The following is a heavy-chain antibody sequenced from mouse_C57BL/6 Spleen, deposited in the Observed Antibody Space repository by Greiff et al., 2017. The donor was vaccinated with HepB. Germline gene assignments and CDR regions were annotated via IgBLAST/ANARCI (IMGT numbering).Heavy chain of an antibody. CDR2: ISDGGSYT. J-gene: IGHJ2*01. CDR1: GFTFSSYA. D-gene: IGHD2-14*01. V-gene: IGHV5-4*01. CDR3: ARENRVFDY. Sequence: EVMLVESGGGLVKPGGSLKLSCAASGFTFSSYAMSWVRQTPEKRLEWVATISDGGSYTYYPDNVKGRFTISRDNAKNNLYLQMSHLKSEDTAMYYCARENRVFDYWGQGTTLTVSS.